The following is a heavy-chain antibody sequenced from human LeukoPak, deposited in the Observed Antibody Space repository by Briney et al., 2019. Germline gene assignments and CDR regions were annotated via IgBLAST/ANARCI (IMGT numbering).Heavy chain of an antibody. CDR3: ARHQRRASYED. CDR1: GFTFSDYY. CDR2: IKEDGSEK. V-gene: IGHV3-7*01. Sequence: GGSLRLSCAASGFTFSDYYMSWIRQAPGKGLEWVANIKEDGSEKYYVDSVKGRFTISRDNAKNSVYLQMNSLRAEDTAVYYCARHQRRASYEDWGQGTLVTVSS. J-gene: IGHJ4*02. D-gene: IGHD1-26*01.